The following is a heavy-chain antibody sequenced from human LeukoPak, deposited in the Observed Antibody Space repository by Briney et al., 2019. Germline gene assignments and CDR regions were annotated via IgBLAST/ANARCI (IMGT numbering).Heavy chain of an antibody. CDR2: IYYSGST. J-gene: IGHJ3*02. Sequence: SETLSLTCTVSGGSISSYYWSWIRQPPGKGLEWIGYIYYSGSTNYNPSLKSRVTISVDTSKNQFSLKLSSVTAADTAVYYCARGARIAARPGAFDIWGQGTMVTVSS. V-gene: IGHV4-59*01. CDR1: GGSISSYY. CDR3: ARGARIAARPGAFDI. D-gene: IGHD6-6*01.